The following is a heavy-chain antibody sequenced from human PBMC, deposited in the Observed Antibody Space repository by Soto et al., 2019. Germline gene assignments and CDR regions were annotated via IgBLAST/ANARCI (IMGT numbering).Heavy chain of an antibody. D-gene: IGHD2-15*01. CDR2: ISGSGGST. Sequence: EVQLLESGGGLVQPGGSLRLSCAASGFTFSSYAMSWVRQAPGKGLEWVSAISGSGGSTYYAVSVKGRFTISRDNSKNTLYLQMNSLRDEDTAVYYCANAKVVAATPLDYWGQGTLVTVSS. V-gene: IGHV3-23*01. CDR3: ANAKVVAATPLDY. J-gene: IGHJ4*02. CDR1: GFTFSSYA.